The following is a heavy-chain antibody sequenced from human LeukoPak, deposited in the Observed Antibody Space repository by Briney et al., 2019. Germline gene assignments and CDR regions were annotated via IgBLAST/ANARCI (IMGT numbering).Heavy chain of an antibody. CDR1: GYTFTIYG. CDR3: ARATPMVRGVIIGSTYWFDP. D-gene: IGHD3-10*01. V-gene: IGHV1-18*01. J-gene: IGHJ5*02. CDR2: ISAYNGNT. Sequence: ASVKVSCKASGYTFTIYGISWVRQAPGQGLEWMGWISAYNGNTNYAQKLQGRVTMTTDTSTSTAYMELRSLRSDDTAVYYCARATPMVRGVIIGSTYWFDPWGQGTLVTVSS.